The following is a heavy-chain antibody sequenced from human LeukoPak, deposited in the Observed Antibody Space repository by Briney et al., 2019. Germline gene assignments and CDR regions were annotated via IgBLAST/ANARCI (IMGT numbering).Heavy chain of an antibody. Sequence: PGRSLRLSCAASGFTFSSYGMHWVRQAPGKGLEWVAVISYDGSNKYYADSVKDRFTISRDNSKNTLYLQMNSLRAEDTAVYYCAKDFGVNSPFDYWGQGTLVTVSS. CDR1: GFTFSSYG. J-gene: IGHJ4*02. CDR2: ISYDGSNK. CDR3: AKDFGVNSPFDY. V-gene: IGHV3-30*18. D-gene: IGHD3-10*01.